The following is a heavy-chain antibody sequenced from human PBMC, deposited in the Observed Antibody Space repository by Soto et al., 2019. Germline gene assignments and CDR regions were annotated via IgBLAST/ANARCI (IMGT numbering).Heavy chain of an antibody. CDR1: GFIFSSYS. CDR2: ISSSSDYI. J-gene: IGHJ4*02. Sequence: GGSLRLSCAASGFIFSSYSMIWVRQAPGKGLEWVSSISSSSDYIYYADSLKGRFTVSRDNAKNSVYLQMSSLRAEDTAVYYCVRDLYCGGDCHYYFDYWGQGTLVTVSS. CDR3: VRDLYCGGDCHYYFDY. V-gene: IGHV3-21*01. D-gene: IGHD2-21*01.